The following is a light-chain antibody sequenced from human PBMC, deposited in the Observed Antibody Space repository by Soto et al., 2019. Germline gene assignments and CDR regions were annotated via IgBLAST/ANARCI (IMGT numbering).Light chain of an antibody. Sequence: EIVFTQSPATLSLSPGERATLSCRASQSVSSYLAWYQQKPGQAPRLLIYDASNRATGIPARFSGSGSGTDFTLTISSLEPEDFAVYYCQQRSTRSTFGQGTRWIS. CDR1: QSVSSY. J-gene: IGKJ1*01. CDR3: QQRSTRST. CDR2: DAS. V-gene: IGKV3-11*01.